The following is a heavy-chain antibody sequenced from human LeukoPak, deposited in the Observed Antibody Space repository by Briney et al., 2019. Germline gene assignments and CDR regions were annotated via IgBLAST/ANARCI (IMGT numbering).Heavy chain of an antibody. CDR1: GFTFSDYR. CDR3: VRAFDH. V-gene: IGHV3-48*02. CDR2: ISSGGGTI. Sequence: PGGSLRLSCTVSGFTFSDYRMNWVRRAPGKGLEWVSYISSGGGTIYYADSVKGRFTISRVNVKNSLYLQMNSLRDEDTAVYYCVRAFDHWGQGTLVTVSS. J-gene: IGHJ4*02.